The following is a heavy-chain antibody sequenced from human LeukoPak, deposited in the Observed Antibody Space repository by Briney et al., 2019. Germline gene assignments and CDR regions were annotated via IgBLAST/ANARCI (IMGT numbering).Heavy chain of an antibody. J-gene: IGHJ6*02. V-gene: IGHV4-59*12. Sequence: SETLSLTCTVSGGSISSYYWSWIRQPPGKGLEWIGYIYYSGSTNYNPSLKSRVTISVDTSKNQFSLKLSSVTAADTAVYYCARNSHYYYGMDVWGQGTTVTVSS. CDR1: GGSISSYY. CDR2: IYYSGST. D-gene: IGHD2-21*01. CDR3: ARNSHYYYGMDV.